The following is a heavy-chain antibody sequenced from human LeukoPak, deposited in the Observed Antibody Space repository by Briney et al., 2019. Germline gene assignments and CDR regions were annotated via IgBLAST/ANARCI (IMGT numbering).Heavy chain of an antibody. CDR2: INHSGST. Sequence: PSETLSLTCAVYGGSFSGYYWSLIRQPPGKGLEWIGEINHSGSTNYNPSLKSRVTISVDTSKNQFSLKLSSVTAADTAVYYCARGGSGYYLHKTFDYWGQGTLVTVSS. V-gene: IGHV4-34*01. J-gene: IGHJ4*02. CDR3: ARGGSGYYLHKTFDY. CDR1: GGSFSGYY. D-gene: IGHD3-22*01.